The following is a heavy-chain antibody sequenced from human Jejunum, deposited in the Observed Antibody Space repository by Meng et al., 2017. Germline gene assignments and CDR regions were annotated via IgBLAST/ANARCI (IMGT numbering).Heavy chain of an antibody. CDR2: MHQSGSS. J-gene: IGHJ4*02. D-gene: IGHD1-7*01. CDR3: ARGWKYAWFN. CDR1: GGFSSIYW. V-gene: IGHV4-4*02. Sequence: QVRLQGSGPGLVRPSGALSLTCAVSGGFSSIYWWSWLRQPPGKGLEWIGEMHQSGSSNYNPSLKSRLTMSVDESKNHFSLKLNSVTAADTAVYYCARGWKYAWFNWGQGTLVTVSS.